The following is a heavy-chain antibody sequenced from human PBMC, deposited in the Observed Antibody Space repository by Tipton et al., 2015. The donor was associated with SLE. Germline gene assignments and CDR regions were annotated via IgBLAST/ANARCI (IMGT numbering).Heavy chain of an antibody. V-gene: IGHV3-23*01. CDR1: GFTFNDYS. Sequence: SLRLSCAASGFTFNDYSMNWVRQAPGKGLEWVSAISGSGGSTYYADSVKGRFTISRDNSKNTLYLQMNSLRAEDTAVYYCARPAGDNWNDPGYYYMDVWGKGTTVTVSS. J-gene: IGHJ6*03. D-gene: IGHD1-20*01. CDR3: ARPAGDNWNDPGYYYMDV. CDR2: ISGSGGST.